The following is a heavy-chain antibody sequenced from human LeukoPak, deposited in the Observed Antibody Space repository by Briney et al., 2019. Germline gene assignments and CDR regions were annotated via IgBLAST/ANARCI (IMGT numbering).Heavy chain of an antibody. Sequence: GGSLRLSCAASGFTFSSYSMNWVRQAPGKGLVWVSRINEDGSTTNYADSVKGRSTIFRDNAKNTLYLQINSLRAEDTAVYYCVRDLGGRSGHWGQGTLVTVSS. D-gene: IGHD1-26*01. CDR2: INEDGSTT. CDR3: VRDLGGRSGH. CDR1: GFTFSSYS. V-gene: IGHV3-74*01. J-gene: IGHJ4*02.